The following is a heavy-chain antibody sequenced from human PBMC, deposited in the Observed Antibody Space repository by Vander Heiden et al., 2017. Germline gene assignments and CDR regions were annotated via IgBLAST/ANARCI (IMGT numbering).Heavy chain of an antibody. Sequence: QVQLLESGGRVVEPVMSLRLSCAASGFTFSSYGMHWVRQAPGKWLEWVAVISYDGSKKYEAYSVKGRFTISRDKGKHTLYMQIKRLRAGDTAVYCAANDEPSGSSSDCGQVTLVTVSS. D-gene: IGHD1-26*01. J-gene: IGHJ4*02. CDR1: GFTFSSYG. CDR3: ANDEPSGSSSD. CDR2: ISYDGSKK. V-gene: IGHV3-30*18.